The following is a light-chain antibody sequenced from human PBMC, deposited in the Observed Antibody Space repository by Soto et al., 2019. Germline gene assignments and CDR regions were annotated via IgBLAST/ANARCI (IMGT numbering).Light chain of an antibody. V-gene: IGLV1-51*02. CDR1: SSNIGNYY. CDR3: GTWDRSLSIFV. J-gene: IGLJ1*01. CDR2: END. Sequence: QSVLPQPPSVSAAPGQTVTMSCSGGSSNIGNYYVSWHQKLPVTAPKLLIYENDKRTSGIPDRFAGSKSGTSATLGINGLQTGDEDDYYCGTWDRSLSIFVFGTGTKLTVL.